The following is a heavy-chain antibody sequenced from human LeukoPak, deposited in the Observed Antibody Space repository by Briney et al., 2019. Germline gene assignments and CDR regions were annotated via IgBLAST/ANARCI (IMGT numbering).Heavy chain of an antibody. CDR1: GGYISSYY. CDR2: IYYSGST. V-gene: IGHV4-59*01. CDR3: ARGMVAAAT. Sequence: SETLSLTCTVSGGYISSYYWSWIRQPPGKGLEWIGYIYYSGSTNYNPSLKSRVTISVDTSKNQFSLKLSSVTAADTAVYYCARGMVAAATWGQGTLVTVSS. J-gene: IGHJ4*02. D-gene: IGHD2-15*01.